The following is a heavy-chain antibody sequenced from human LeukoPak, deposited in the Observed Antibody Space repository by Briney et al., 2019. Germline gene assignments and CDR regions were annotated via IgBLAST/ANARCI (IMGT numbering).Heavy chain of an antibody. V-gene: IGHV3-49*04. CDR1: GFTFGDYA. J-gene: IGHJ3*02. D-gene: IGHD1-26*01. CDR2: SRSKAYREAT. Sequence: PGGSLRLSCTASGFTFGDYAMSWVRQAPGKGLEWVGHSRSKAYREATENAASAKARLTIARDDSKSIAYLQMDSLKTECTAVYYCIRDGRDQVYDIWGQGTMVTVSS. CDR3: IRDGRDQVYDI.